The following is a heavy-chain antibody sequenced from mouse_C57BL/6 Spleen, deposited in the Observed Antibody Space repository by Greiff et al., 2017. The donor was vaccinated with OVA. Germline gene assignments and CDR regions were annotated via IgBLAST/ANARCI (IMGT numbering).Heavy chain of an antibody. V-gene: IGHV3-1*01. J-gene: IGHJ4*01. CDR2: ISYSGSH. CDR3: ARGITLYAMDY. CDR1: GYSITSGYD. Sequence: EVKLLESGPGMVKPSQSLSLPCTVTGYSITSGYDWHWIRHFPGNKLEWMGYISYSGSHNYNPSLQSRISITHDTSKNHFFLKLNSVTTEDTATYYCARGITLYAMDYWGQGTSVTVSS. D-gene: IGHD1-3*01.